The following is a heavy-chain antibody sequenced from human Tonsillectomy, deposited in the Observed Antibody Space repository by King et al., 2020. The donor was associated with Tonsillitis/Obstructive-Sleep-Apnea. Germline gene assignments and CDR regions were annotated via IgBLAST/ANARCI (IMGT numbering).Heavy chain of an antibody. CDR3: ARDPRYCSGGRCHQGDY. CDR1: GFTFSSYS. J-gene: IGHJ4*02. CDR2: ISSSSSYI. Sequence: VQLVESGGGLVKPGGSLRLSCAASGFTFSSYSMNWVRQAPGKGLEWVSSISSSSSYIYYADSVKGRFTISRDNAKNSLYLQMNTLRAEDTAVYYCARDPRYCSGGRCHQGDYWGQGTLVTVSS. V-gene: IGHV3-21*01. D-gene: IGHD2-15*01.